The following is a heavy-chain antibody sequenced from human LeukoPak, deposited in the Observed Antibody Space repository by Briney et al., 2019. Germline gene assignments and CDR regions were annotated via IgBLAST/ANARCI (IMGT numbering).Heavy chain of an antibody. CDR1: GYNFATYW. CDR2: IYPGDSDT. V-gene: IGHV5-51*01. Sequence: ESLKISCKGSGYNFATYWIAWVRQMPGKGLEWMGIIYPGDSDTTYSPSFQGQVTISADKSISTAYLQWSSLKASDTAMYYCARRSSVDYYYGMDVWGQGTTVTVSS. J-gene: IGHJ6*02. CDR3: ARRSSVDYYYGMDV.